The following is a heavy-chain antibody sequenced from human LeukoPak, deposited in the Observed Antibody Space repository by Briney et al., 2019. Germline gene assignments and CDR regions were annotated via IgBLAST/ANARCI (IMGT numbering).Heavy chain of an antibody. D-gene: IGHD3-22*01. Sequence: ASVKVSCKASGGTFSSYAISWVRQAPGQGLEWMGRIIPILGIANCAQKFQGRVTITADKSTSTAYMELSSLRSEDTAVYYCARDEELYYYDSSGYERRDNFDYWGQGTLVTVSS. V-gene: IGHV1-69*04. CDR2: IIPILGIA. J-gene: IGHJ4*02. CDR1: GGTFSSYA. CDR3: ARDEELYYYDSSGYERRDNFDY.